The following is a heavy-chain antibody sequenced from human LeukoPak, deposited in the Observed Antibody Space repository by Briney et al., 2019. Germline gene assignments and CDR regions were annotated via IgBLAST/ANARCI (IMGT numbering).Heavy chain of an antibody. CDR2: IASETYGGTA. CDR1: GFTFGDYA. V-gene: IGHV3-49*04. D-gene: IGHD3-10*01. CDR3: TRHLNYGSGSYFMDH. Sequence: PGRSLRLSCTASGFTFGDYAMTWVRQAPGKGLEWVGFIASETYGGTAEYAASVKGRFTISRDDSKSIAYLQMNSLKTEDTAVYYCTRHLNYGSGSYFMDHWGQGALVTVSS. J-gene: IGHJ4*02.